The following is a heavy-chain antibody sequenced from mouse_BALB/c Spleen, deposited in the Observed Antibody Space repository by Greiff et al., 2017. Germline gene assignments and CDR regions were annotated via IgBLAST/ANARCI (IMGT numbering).Heavy chain of an antibody. J-gene: IGHJ4*01. CDR3: ARYDYDVMDY. CDR1: GYSITSDYA. CDR2: ISYSGST. Sequence: EVKLVESGPGLVKPSQSLSLTCTVTGYSITSDYAWNWIRQFPGNKLEWMGYISYSGSTSYNPSLKSRISITRDTSKNQFFLQLNSVTTEDTATYYCARYDYDVMDYWGQGTSVTVSS. V-gene: IGHV3-2*02.